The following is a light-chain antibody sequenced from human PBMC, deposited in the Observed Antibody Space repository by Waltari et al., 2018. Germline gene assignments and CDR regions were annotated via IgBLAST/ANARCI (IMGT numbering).Light chain of an antibody. J-gene: IGLJ2*01. CDR2: SDD. V-gene: IGLV2-14*01. CDR3: SSFTRTTSQV. Sequence: QSALTQPAAISGSPRQSITIPCTGTISDVGYYHYVSWYQQHPGQVPTLLIYSDDHRPLGVSDRFSGSKSGDTASLTISGLQTEDEAVYYCSSFTRTTSQVFGGGTKVTVL. CDR1: ISDVGYYHY.